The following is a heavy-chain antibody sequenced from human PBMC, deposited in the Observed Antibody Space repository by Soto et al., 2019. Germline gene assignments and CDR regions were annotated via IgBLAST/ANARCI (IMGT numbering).Heavy chain of an antibody. CDR2: INAINGDT. CDR3: ARSGGYSFHFEG. J-gene: IGHJ4*02. Sequence: SSVKVSCKVSGYTFGRDGMHWVRQAPGQGLEWLAWINAINGDTKYSQRFQGRLTVSRDTSANTAYLQLSSLRFEDTAVYYCARSGGYSFHFEGWGPGTLVTVSS. D-gene: IGHD3-22*01. CDR1: GYTFGRDG. V-gene: IGHV1-3*01.